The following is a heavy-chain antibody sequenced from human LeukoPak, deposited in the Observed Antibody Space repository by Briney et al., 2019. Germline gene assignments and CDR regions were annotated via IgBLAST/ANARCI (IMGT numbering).Heavy chain of an antibody. Sequence: PSGTLSLTCTVSGGSISSYYWSWIRQPPGKGLEWIGYIYYSGSTNYNPSLKSRVTISLDTSKNQFSLKLSSVTAADTAVYYCARDYGARRNWFDPWGQGTLVTVSS. D-gene: IGHD4-17*01. J-gene: IGHJ5*02. CDR2: IYYSGST. CDR3: ARDYGARRNWFDP. V-gene: IGHV4-59*01. CDR1: GGSISSYY.